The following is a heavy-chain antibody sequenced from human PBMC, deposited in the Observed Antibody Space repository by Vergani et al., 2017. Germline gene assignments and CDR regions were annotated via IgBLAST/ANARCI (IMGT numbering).Heavy chain of an antibody. CDR2: IYYDGSKK. Sequence: QVQLVESGGGVVQPGRSLRLSCTSSGFTFSTYAMHWVRQAPGKGLEWVAIIYYDGSKKYYADSVKGRFTISRDNSRNPLDLLMSRLRAEDTAIYYCVREGSYCGSTTCRNPSYVYYYHMDVWGEGTTVTVSS. CDR3: VREGSYCGSTTCRNPSYVYYYHMDV. J-gene: IGHJ6*03. CDR1: GFTFSTYA. V-gene: IGHV3-33*01. D-gene: IGHD2-21*01.